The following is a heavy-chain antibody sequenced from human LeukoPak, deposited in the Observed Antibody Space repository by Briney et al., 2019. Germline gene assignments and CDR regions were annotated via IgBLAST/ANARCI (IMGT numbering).Heavy chain of an antibody. CDR2: IWYDGSNK. D-gene: IGHD3-22*01. J-gene: IGHJ4*02. CDR1: GFTFSSYG. V-gene: IGHV3-33*01. CDR3: ARDGYDSSGYYFFFDY. Sequence: PGRSLRLSCAASGFTFSSYGMHWVRQAPGKGLEWVAVIWYDGSNKYYADSVKGRFTISRDNPKNTLYLQMNSLRAEDTAVYYCARDGYDSSGYYFFFDYWGQGTLVTVSS.